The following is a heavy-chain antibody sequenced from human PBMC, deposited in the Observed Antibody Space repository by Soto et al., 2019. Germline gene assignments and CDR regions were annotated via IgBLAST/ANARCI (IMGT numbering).Heavy chain of an antibody. V-gene: IGHV4-59*01. CDR2: IYYSGIT. CDR3: AREAKMAAAGTANWFDP. J-gene: IGHJ5*02. D-gene: IGHD6-13*01. CDR1: GGSISSYY. Sequence: SDTLSLTCNVSGGSISSYYWSWIRQPPGKGLEWIGYIYYSGITNYNPSLNSRVTISVDTYKNQFSLKLSPVTAGDTAVYNCAREAKMAAAGTANWFDPWGQGTLVTVSS.